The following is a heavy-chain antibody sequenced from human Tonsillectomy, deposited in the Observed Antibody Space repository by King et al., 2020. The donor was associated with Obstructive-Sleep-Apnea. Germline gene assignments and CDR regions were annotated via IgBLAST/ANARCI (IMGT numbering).Heavy chain of an antibody. CDR3: AGLYYYDNSGLNWFDP. Sequence: VQLQESGPGLVKPSQTLSLTCTVSSDSISSGNYYWSWIRQHPGKGLEWIGYIFYSGSTYYNPSLKSRVTISVDTSKNQFSLRLSSVTAADTAVYYCAGLYYYDNSGLNWFDPWGQGTLVTVSS. CDR1: SDSISSGNYY. V-gene: IGHV4-31*03. J-gene: IGHJ5*02. D-gene: IGHD3-22*01. CDR2: IFYSGST.